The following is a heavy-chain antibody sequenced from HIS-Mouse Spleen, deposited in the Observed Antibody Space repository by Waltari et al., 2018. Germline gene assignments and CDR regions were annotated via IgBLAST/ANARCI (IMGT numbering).Heavy chain of an antibody. Sequence: QVQLVESGGGVVQPGRSLRLSCAASGFTFSSYGMHWVRQAPGKGLEWVAVIWYDGSNKYYADSVKGRFTISRDNSKNTLYLQMNSLRAEDTAVYYCARDVSSGSYLDYWGQGTLVTVSS. CDR2: IWYDGSNK. CDR3: ARDVSSGSYLDY. V-gene: IGHV3-33*01. D-gene: IGHD3-10*01. CDR1: GFTFSSYG. J-gene: IGHJ4*02.